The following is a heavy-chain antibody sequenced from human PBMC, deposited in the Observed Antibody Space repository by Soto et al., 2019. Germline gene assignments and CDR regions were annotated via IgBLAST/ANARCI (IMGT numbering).Heavy chain of an antibody. D-gene: IGHD2-21*01. Sequence: SETLSLTCTVSGDSITSYNWNWLRQPPGKALEWIGYVYSSGSTNYNPSLKSRVTISVDTSRNQFSLKVNSVTAADTAMYYCARRVVVEVTGSLDNWHDPWGQGILVTVSS. J-gene: IGHJ5*02. CDR2: VYSSGST. CDR3: ARRVVVEVTGSLDNWHDP. CDR1: GDSITSYN. V-gene: IGHV4-59*01.